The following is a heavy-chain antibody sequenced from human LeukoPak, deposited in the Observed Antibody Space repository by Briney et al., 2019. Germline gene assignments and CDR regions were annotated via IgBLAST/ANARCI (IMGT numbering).Heavy chain of an antibody. Sequence: KPSETLSLICTVSGVSIDSGNYYWSWIRQPAGKGLEWIGRIYTTGSTNYNPSLKSRVSMSVDTSKNQFSLKLSSVTAADTAVYYCARADTAMDRPFDYWGQGTLVTVSS. V-gene: IGHV4-61*02. CDR2: IYTTGST. D-gene: IGHD5-18*01. CDR3: ARADTAMDRPFDY. J-gene: IGHJ4*02. CDR1: GVSIDSGNYY.